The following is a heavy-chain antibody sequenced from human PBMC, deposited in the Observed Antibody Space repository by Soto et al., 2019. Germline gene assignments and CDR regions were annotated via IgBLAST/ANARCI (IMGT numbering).Heavy chain of an antibody. Sequence: GGSLRLSCAASGFTFSSYSMNWVRQAPGKGLEWVSSISSSSSYIYYADSAKGRFTISRDNAKNSLYLQMNSLRAEDTAVYYCARDAGIAAAGISWFDPWGQGTLVTVSS. CDR3: ARDAGIAAAGISWFDP. CDR1: GFTFSSYS. V-gene: IGHV3-21*01. D-gene: IGHD6-13*01. CDR2: ISSSSSYI. J-gene: IGHJ5*02.